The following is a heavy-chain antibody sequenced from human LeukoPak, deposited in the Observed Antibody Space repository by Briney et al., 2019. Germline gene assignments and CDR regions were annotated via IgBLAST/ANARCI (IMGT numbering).Heavy chain of an antibody. J-gene: IGHJ5*02. Sequence: GESLKISCQGSGYSFTSYWIAWVRQMPGKGLEWMGIIYPGDSDTRYSPSFQGQVTISADKSISTAYVQWGSLKASDTAMYYCARSQGYCSGGSCLQGDWFDPWGQGTLVTVSS. D-gene: IGHD2-15*01. CDR1: GYSFTSYW. CDR3: ARSQGYCSGGSCLQGDWFDP. CDR2: IYPGDSDT. V-gene: IGHV5-51*01.